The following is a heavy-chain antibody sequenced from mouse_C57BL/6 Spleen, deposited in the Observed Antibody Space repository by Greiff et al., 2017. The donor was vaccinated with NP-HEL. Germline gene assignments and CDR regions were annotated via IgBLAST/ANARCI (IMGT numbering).Heavy chain of an antibody. J-gene: IGHJ3*01. V-gene: IGHV14-2*01. CDR3: ATGLRPAWFAY. CDR2: IDPEDGET. D-gene: IGHD2-2*01. CDR1: GFNIKDYY. Sequence: VHVKQSGAELVKPGASVKLSCTASGFNIKDYYMHWVKQRTEQGLEWIGRIDPEDGETKYAPKFQGKATITADTSSNTAYLQLSSLTSEDTAVYYCATGLRPAWFAYWGQGTLVTVSA.